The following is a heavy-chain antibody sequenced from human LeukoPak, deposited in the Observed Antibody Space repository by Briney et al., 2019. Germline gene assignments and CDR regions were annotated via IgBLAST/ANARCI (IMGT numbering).Heavy chain of an antibody. J-gene: IGHJ3*02. CDR2: TYYRSKWYN. V-gene: IGHV6-1*01. CDR1: GDSVSSNSAA. Sequence: SQTLSLTCAISGDSVSSNSAAWNWIRQSPSRGLEWLGRTYYRSKWYNDYAVSVKSRITINPDTSKNQFSLQLNSVTPEDTAVYYCARVSSPGLRTVLRFLEWLTGTRGAFDIWGQGTMVTVSS. CDR3: ARVSSPGLRTVLRFLEWLTGTRGAFDI. D-gene: IGHD3-3*01.